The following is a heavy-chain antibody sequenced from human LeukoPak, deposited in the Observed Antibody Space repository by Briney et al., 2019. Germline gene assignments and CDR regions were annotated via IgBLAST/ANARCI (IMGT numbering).Heavy chain of an antibody. D-gene: IGHD6-19*01. CDR3: ARETYSSGWYSDY. CDR2: INTDGSTT. Sequence: GGSLRLSCAASGFTFSSYWMHWVRQAPGKGLVWVSRINTDGSTTTYADSVKGRFTISRDNAKNTLYLQMNSLRAEDTAVYYCARETYSSGWYSDYWGQGTLVTVSS. V-gene: IGHV3-74*01. J-gene: IGHJ4*02. CDR1: GFTFSSYW.